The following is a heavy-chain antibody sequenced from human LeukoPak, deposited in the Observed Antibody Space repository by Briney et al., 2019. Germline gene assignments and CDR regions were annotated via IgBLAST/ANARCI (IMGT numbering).Heavy chain of an antibody. CDR1: GGSISSYY. D-gene: IGHD1-14*01. Sequence: SETLSLTCTVSGGSISSYYWSWIRQPPGKGLEWIGYIYYSGSTNYNPSLKSRVTISVDTSKNQFSLKLSSVTAADTAVYYCARSAAGHWYFDLWGRGTLVTVSS. CDR3: ARSAAGHWYFDL. V-gene: IGHV4-59*01. CDR2: IYYSGST. J-gene: IGHJ2*01.